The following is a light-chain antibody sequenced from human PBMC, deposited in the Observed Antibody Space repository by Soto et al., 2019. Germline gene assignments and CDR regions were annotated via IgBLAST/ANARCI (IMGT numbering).Light chain of an antibody. CDR3: QTWGTGIRA. CDR2: LNSDGSH. V-gene: IGLV4-69*01. J-gene: IGLJ2*01. Sequence: QSVLTQSPSASASLGASVKLTCTLSSGHSSYAIAWHQQQPEKGPRYLMKLNSDGSHSKGDGIPDRFSGPSSGAERYLTISSLQSEDEADYYCQTWGTGIRAFGGGTKLTVL. CDR1: SGHSSYA.